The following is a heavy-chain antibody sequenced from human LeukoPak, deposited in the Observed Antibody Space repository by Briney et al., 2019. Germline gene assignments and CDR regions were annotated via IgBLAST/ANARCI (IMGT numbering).Heavy chain of an antibody. Sequence: GGSLRLSCAASGFTFSSDSMNWVRQAPGRGVGWVSSISSSSSYIYYADSVKGRFTISRDNAKNSLYLQMNSLRAEDTAVYYCARDGYYGSGARRDVWGKGTTVTVSS. J-gene: IGHJ6*04. CDR2: ISSSSSYI. V-gene: IGHV3-21*01. CDR1: GFTFSSDS. CDR3: ARDGYYGSGARRDV. D-gene: IGHD3-10*01.